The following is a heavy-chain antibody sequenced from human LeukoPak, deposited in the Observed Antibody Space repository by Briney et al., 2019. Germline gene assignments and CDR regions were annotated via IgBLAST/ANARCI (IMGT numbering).Heavy chain of an antibody. V-gene: IGHV3-23*01. D-gene: IGHD3-10*01. CDR3: ANRVASGSGSSSYYSYYGLDV. Sequence: GGSLRLSCAASGFTFSSYAMSWVRQAPGRGLEWVSSSTGSDGSTYYADSVKGRFTISRDNSKTTLYLQMNSLRGEDTAVYYCANRVASGSGSSSYYSYYGLDVWGQGTTVTVSS. J-gene: IGHJ6*02. CDR1: GFTFSSYA. CDR2: STGSDGST.